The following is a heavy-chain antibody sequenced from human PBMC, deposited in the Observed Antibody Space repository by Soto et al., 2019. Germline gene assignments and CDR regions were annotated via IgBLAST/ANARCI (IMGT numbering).Heavy chain of an antibody. CDR3: VLGRGATQGGDAFDI. J-gene: IGHJ3*02. CDR1: GGTFSSYA. D-gene: IGHD1-26*01. V-gene: IGHV1-69*13. Sequence: ASVKVSCKASGGTFSSYAISWVRQAPGQGLEWMGGIIPIFGTANYAQKFQGRVTITADGSTSTAYMELSSLRSEDTAVYYCVLGRGATQGGDAFDIWGQGTMVTVSS. CDR2: IIPIFGTA.